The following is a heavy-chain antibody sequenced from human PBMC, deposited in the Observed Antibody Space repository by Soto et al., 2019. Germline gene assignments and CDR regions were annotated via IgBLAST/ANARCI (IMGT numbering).Heavy chain of an antibody. Sequence: PGGSLRLSCAASGFTFSSSSMNWVRQAPGKGLEWVSSISSSSSYIYYADSVKGRFTISRDNAKNSLYLQMNSLRAEDTAVYYCARGQPAVAGTWDYFDYWGQGTLVTVSS. J-gene: IGHJ4*02. CDR3: ARGQPAVAGTWDYFDY. CDR2: ISSSSSYI. V-gene: IGHV3-21*01. CDR1: GFTFSSSS. D-gene: IGHD6-19*01.